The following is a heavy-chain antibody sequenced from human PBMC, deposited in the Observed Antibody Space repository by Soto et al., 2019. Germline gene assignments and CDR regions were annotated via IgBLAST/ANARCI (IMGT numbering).Heavy chain of an antibody. CDR3: ASDPSQLIAAAGTTDY. Sequence: ASVKVSCKASGYTFTSYAMHWVRQAPGQRLEWMGWINAGNGNTKYSQKFQGRVTITRDTSASTAYMELSSLRSEDTAVYYCASDPSQLIAAAGTTDYWGQGTLVTVSS. CDR1: GYTFTSYA. CDR2: INAGNGNT. J-gene: IGHJ4*02. D-gene: IGHD6-13*01. V-gene: IGHV1-3*01.